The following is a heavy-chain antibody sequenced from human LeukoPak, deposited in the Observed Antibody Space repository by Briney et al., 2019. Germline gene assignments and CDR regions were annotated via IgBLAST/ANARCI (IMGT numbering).Heavy chain of an antibody. CDR1: GYTFTGYY. D-gene: IGHD2-2*01. Sequence: ASVKVSCKASGYTFTGYYMHWVRQAPEQGLEWMGWINPNSGGTNYAQKLQGRVTMTRDTSISTAYMELSRLRSDDTAVYYCARDPGHQLLDDTYNWFDPWGQGTLVTVSS. V-gene: IGHV1-2*02. J-gene: IGHJ5*02. CDR2: INPNSGGT. CDR3: ARDPGHQLLDDTYNWFDP.